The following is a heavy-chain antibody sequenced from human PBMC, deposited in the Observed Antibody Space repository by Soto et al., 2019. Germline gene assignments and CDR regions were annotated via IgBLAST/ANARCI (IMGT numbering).Heavy chain of an antibody. D-gene: IGHD4-17*01. CDR3: ATVSFYGDYAFDI. Sequence: QVQLQESGPGLVKPSQTLSLTCTVSGGSISSGDYYWSWIRQPPGKGLEWIGYIYYSGSTYYNPFLKSRVNISVDTSKSQSSRKLSSVSAADTAVYYCATVSFYGDYAFDIWGQGTMVTVSS. V-gene: IGHV4-30-4*01. CDR1: GGSISSGDYY. CDR2: IYYSGST. J-gene: IGHJ3*02.